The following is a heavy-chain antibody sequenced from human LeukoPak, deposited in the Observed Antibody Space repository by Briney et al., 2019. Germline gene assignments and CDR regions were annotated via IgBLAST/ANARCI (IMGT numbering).Heavy chain of an antibody. J-gene: IGHJ4*02. D-gene: IGHD6-19*01. CDR1: GFTFNSYW. V-gene: IGHV3-74*01. Sequence: PAGSLTLSCAASGFTFNSYWMHWGRQAPGQGLVWVSLINSDGITTSYADSVKGRFTISRDNAKNTLYLQMNSLRAEDTAVYYCARDMVAGGPDYWGQGTLVTVSS. CDR3: ARDMVAGGPDY. CDR2: INSDGITT.